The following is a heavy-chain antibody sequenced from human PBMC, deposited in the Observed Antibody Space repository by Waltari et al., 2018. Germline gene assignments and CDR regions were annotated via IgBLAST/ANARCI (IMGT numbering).Heavy chain of an antibody. CDR1: GDTFTSYG. D-gene: IGHD3-16*01. V-gene: IGHV1-69*01. CDR2: ITPASTAL. Sequence: QVQLVQSGAEVKKPGSSVKVSCKASGDTFTSYGINRVRQAPGQGLEWMGGITPASTALIYAQSFQGRVTITADESTTTAYIEVSSLRSEDTAMYYCARDMRGAYLFPAPFDFWGQGTLVIVSS. J-gene: IGHJ4*02. CDR3: ARDMRGAYLFPAPFDF.